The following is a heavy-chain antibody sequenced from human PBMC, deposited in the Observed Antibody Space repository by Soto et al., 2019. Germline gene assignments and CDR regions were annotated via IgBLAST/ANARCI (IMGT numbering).Heavy chain of an antibody. V-gene: IGHV4-39*01. D-gene: IGHD1-26*01. J-gene: IGHJ4*02. Sequence: SETLSLTCTVSGGSISSNYYYWGWIRQPPGKGLEWIGSIYYSGSTYYNPSLKSRVTISVDTSKNQFSLRAEDTAVYYCAKGFGNYWAFDYWGQGTLVTVSS. CDR3: AKGFGNYWAFDY. CDR1: GGSISSNYYY. CDR2: IYYSGST.